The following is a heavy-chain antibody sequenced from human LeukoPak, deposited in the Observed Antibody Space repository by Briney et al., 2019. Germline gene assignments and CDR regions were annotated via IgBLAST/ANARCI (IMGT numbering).Heavy chain of an antibody. V-gene: IGHV3-48*01. J-gene: IGHJ3*02. CDR3: ARDALNDAFDI. CDR1: GFTFSSYS. CDR2: ISSSSSTI. Sequence: GGSLRLSCAASGFTFSSYSMNWVRQAPGEGLEWVSYISSSSSTIYYADSVKGRFTISRDNAKNSLYLQMNSLRAEDTAVYYCARDALNDAFDIWGQGTMVTVSS.